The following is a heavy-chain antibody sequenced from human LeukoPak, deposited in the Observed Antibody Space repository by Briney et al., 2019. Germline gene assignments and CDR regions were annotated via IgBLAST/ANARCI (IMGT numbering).Heavy chain of an antibody. CDR1: GFTFSSYG. Sequence: GGSLRLSCAASGFTFSSYGMRWVRQAPGKGLEWGAVIWDDGSNKYYADSVKGRFTISRDNSKNTLYLQMNSLRAEDTAVYYSVRVIPTDYYDGSGYPDYWAQGTLVSVPS. D-gene: IGHD3-22*01. V-gene: IGHV3-33*01. CDR3: VRVIPTDYYDGSGYPDY. CDR2: IWDDGSNK. J-gene: IGHJ4*02.